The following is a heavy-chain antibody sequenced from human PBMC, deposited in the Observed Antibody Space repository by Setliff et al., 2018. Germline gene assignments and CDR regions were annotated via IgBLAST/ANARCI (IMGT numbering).Heavy chain of an antibody. CDR3: AKQGDLAFDY. CDR1: GYKFTTYG. D-gene: IGHD3-16*01. Sequence: GASVKVSCNTSGYKFTTYGIAWLRQAPGQGLEWVGWIDPKSGRTKYAVKFQGRVTMTRDTSSSTIYMEVNSLTSDDTAVYFCAKQGDLAFDYWGQGTQVTVSS. J-gene: IGHJ4*02. CDR2: IDPKSGRT. V-gene: IGHV1-2*02.